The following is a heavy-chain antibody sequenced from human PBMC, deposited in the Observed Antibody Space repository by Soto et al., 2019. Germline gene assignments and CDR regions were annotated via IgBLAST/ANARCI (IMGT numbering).Heavy chain of an antibody. CDR2: IKTQTDEGTT. J-gene: IGHJ4*02. V-gene: IGHV3-15*01. CDR3: ARGLLTTGAFDY. Sequence: EVQLVESGGGLVKPGGSLRLSCEASGFTFSSAWMSWVRQAPGKGLEWVGRIKTQTDEGTTDYAAPVKGRFTISRDDSKDTLYLQMNSLKPEDTAVYYCARGLLTTGAFDYWGQGNLVTVAA. CDR1: GFTFSSAW. D-gene: IGHD4-17*01.